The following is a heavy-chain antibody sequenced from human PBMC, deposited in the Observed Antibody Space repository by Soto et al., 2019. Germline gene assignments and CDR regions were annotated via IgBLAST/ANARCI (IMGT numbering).Heavy chain of an antibody. CDR2: ISYDGINK. Sequence: QVQLVESGGGVVQPGRSLRLSCAASGFTFSNYAMHWVRQAPGKGLEWVAVISYDGINKYYPDSVKGRLTISRDNSKNPLYLEVNSLRTEDTAVYYCARAGSYYPPDYWGQGTLVSVSS. J-gene: IGHJ4*02. D-gene: IGHD1-26*01. V-gene: IGHV3-30-3*01. CDR3: ARAGSYYPPDY. CDR1: GFTFSNYA.